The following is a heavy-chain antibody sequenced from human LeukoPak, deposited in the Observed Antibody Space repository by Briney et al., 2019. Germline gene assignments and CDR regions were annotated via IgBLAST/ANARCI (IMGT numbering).Heavy chain of an antibody. D-gene: IGHD2-8*01. J-gene: IGHJ4*02. CDR2: VSNSGDYI. Sequence: GGSLRLSCAASGFSFSSYRMNWVRQAPGKGLEWVSSVSNSGDYIRYADSVKGRFTISRDNSKNSLYLQMNSLRAEDTAVYYCARALIGYYFDYWGQGTLVTVSS. CDR1: GFSFSSYR. V-gene: IGHV3-21*06. CDR3: ARALIGYYFDY.